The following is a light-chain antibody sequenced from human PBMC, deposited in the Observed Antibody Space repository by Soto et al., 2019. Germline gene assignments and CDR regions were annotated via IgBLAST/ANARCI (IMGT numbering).Light chain of an antibody. J-gene: IGLJ2*01. V-gene: IGLV2-14*01. CDR1: SSDVGGYNY. CDR2: DVS. CDR3: SSYTSSSTLVV. Sequence: QSALTQPASVSGSPGQSITISCTGTSSDVGGYNYVSWSQQHPGKPPKLMIYDVSNRPSGVSNRFSGSKSGNTASLTISGLQAEDEADYYCSSYTSSSTLVVFGGGTKLTVL.